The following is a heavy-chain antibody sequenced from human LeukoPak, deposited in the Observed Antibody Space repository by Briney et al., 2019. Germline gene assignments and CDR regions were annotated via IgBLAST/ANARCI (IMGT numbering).Heavy chain of an antibody. CDR1: GYSFTTYG. CDR2: INTNTGNP. Sequence: GESLKISCKGSGYSFTTYGISWVRQAPGQGLEWMGWINTNTGNPAYAQGFTGRFVFSLDTSVSTAYLQISSLKAEDTAVYYCARGSYGDYEGYWGQGTLVTVSS. D-gene: IGHD4-17*01. CDR3: ARGSYGDYEGY. V-gene: IGHV7-4-1*02. J-gene: IGHJ4*02.